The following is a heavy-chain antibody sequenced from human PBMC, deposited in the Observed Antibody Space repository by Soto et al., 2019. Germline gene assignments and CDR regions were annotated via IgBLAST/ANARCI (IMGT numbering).Heavy chain of an antibody. D-gene: IGHD4-17*01. V-gene: IGHV3-23*01. Sequence: PGGSLRLSCAASGFTFSSYAMSWVRQAPGKGLEWVSVISGSGVSTYYADSVRGRFTISRDNSKNTLSLQMNSLRAEDTAVYYCAKRDSNSYGDYWGCFEHWGPGTLVTVSS. CDR1: GFTFSSYA. CDR3: AKRDSNSYGDYWGCFEH. J-gene: IGHJ4*02. CDR2: ISGSGVST.